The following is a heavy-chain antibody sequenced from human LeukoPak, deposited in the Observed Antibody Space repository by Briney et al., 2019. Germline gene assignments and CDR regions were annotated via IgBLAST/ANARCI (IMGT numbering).Heavy chain of an antibody. CDR1: GFTFSSYA. Sequence: GGSLRLSCAASGFTFSSYAMSWVRKAPGKGLERVAAISGSGGSTSYADSVKGRFTISRDNSKNTLYLQINSLRAEDTAVYYCAKDLRLFVSGSYFDYWGQGTLVTVSS. V-gene: IGHV3-23*01. CDR2: ISGSGGST. D-gene: IGHD1-26*01. CDR3: AKDLRLFVSGSYFDY. J-gene: IGHJ4*02.